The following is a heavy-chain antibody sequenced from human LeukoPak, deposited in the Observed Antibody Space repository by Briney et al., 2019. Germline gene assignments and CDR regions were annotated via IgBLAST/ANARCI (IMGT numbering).Heavy chain of an antibody. CDR3: ARNFSSGWFDY. J-gene: IGHJ4*02. D-gene: IGHD6-19*01. V-gene: IGHV4-39*07. CDR2: IYYSGST. CDR1: GGSISSSNYY. Sequence: PETLSLTCTVSGGSISSSNYYWGWIRQPPGKGLEWIGSIYYSGSTSYNPSLKSRVTISVDTSKNQFSLKLSSVTAADTAVYYCARNFSSGWFDYWGQGTLVTVSS.